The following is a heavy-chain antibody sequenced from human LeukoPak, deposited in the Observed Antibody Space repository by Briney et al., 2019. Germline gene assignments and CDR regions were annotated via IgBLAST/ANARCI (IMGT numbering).Heavy chain of an antibody. CDR2: IYYSGST. CDR1: GCSISSGGYY. D-gene: IGHD3-22*01. V-gene: IGHV4-31*03. J-gene: IGHJ3*02. CDR3: ASGFYYYDSSGYYADAFDI. Sequence: PSETLSLTCTVYGCSISSGGYYWSWIRQHPGKGLEWFGYIYYSGSTYYNPSLKSRVTISVDTSKNQFSLKLSSVTAADTAVYYCASGFYYYDSSGYYADAFDIWGQGTMVTVSS.